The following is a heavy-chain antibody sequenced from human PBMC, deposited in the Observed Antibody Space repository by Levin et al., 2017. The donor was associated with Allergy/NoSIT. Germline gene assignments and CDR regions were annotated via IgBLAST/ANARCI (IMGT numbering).Heavy chain of an antibody. V-gene: IGHV3-74*01. CDR2: INSDGSST. D-gene: IGHD4-23*01. J-gene: IGHJ4*02. Sequence: GESLKISCAASGFTFGRHWMHWVRQAPGKGLLWVSRINSDGSSTNYADSVKGRFTISRDNAQNTLYLQMNTLRADDTAVYYCARNFGGNSHYYFGSWGQGTLVTVSS. CDR1: GFTFGRHW. CDR3: ARNFGGNSHYYFGS.